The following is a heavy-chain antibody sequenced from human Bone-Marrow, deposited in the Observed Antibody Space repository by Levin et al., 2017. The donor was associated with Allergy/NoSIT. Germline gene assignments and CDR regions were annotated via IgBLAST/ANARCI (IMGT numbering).Heavy chain of an antibody. J-gene: IGHJ6*01. Sequence: SETLSLTCTVSGGSIASYDFCWTWIRQSPGKGLEWLGNVFHSGTTYYNPSLRRRLSMSVDMSRKQISLRLSSVTASDTAVYYCARVLAYSDVFFGMDVWGQGTTVTVFS. D-gene: IGHD4-17*01. CDR3: ARVLAYSDVFFGMDV. CDR2: VFHSGTT. V-gene: IGHV4-30-4*08. CDR1: GGSIASYDFC.